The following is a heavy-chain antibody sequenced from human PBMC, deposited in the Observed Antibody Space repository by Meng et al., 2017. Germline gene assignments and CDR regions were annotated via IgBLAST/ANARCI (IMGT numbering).Heavy chain of an antibody. J-gene: IGHJ5*02. D-gene: IGHD3-10*01. V-gene: IGHV4-34*01. CDR3: ARGLRITMVRGVKGWFDP. CDR2: INHSGST. Sequence: QVQPQQGGAGLLKPSETLSLTCAVYGGSFSGYYWSWIRQPPGKGLEWIGEINHSGSTNYNPSLKSRVTISVDTSKNQFSLKLSSVTAADTAVYYCARGLRITMVRGVKGWFDPWGQGTLVTVSS. CDR1: GGSFSGYY.